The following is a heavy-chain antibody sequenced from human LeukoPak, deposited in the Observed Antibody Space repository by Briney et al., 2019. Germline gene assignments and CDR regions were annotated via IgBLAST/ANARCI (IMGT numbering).Heavy chain of an antibody. CDR2: IYYSGST. V-gene: IGHV4-39*01. CDR3: ARQRSSSWDPNHYYYYMDV. Sequence: PSETLSLTCTVSGGSISSCSYYWGWIRQPRGKRLEWIGSIYYSGSTYYNPSLKSRVTISVDTSKNQFSLKLSSVTAADTAVYYCARQRSSSWDPNHYYYYMDVWGKGTTVTVSS. J-gene: IGHJ6*03. D-gene: IGHD6-13*01. CDR1: GGSISSCSYY.